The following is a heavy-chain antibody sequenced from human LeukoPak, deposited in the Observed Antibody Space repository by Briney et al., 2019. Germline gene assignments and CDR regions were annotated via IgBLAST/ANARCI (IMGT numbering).Heavy chain of an antibody. Sequence: ASVKVSCKASGYTFTGYYMHWVRQAPGQGLEWMGWINPNSGGTNYAQKLQGRVTMTRDTSISTAYMELSRLRSDDTAVYYCARYAHCSSTSCPYGNWFDPWGQGTLVTVSS. D-gene: IGHD2-2*01. CDR2: INPNSGGT. CDR3: ARYAHCSSTSCPYGNWFDP. CDR1: GYTFTGYY. V-gene: IGHV1-2*02. J-gene: IGHJ5*02.